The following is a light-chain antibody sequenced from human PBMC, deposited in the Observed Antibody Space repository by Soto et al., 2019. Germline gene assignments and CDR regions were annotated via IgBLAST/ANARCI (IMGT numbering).Light chain of an antibody. J-gene: IGLJ3*02. CDR3: QSYDSSLSGSTV. CDR1: SSNIGAGYD. CDR2: GNS. Sequence: QSVLTQPPSVSGAPGRRVTISCTGSSSNIGAGYDVHWYQQLPGTAPKLIIYGNSNRPSGVPDRFSGSKSGTSASLAITGLQAEDEADYYCQSYDSSLSGSTVFGGGTKLTVL. V-gene: IGLV1-40*01.